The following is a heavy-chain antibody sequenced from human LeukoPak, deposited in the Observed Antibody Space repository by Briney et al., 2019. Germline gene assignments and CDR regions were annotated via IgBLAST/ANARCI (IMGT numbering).Heavy chain of an antibody. CDR2: IKQDGSEK. CDR1: GFTFSGYW. V-gene: IGHV3-7*01. Sequence: GGSLRLSCAASGFTFSGYWMTWARQAPGKGLEWVAAIKQDGSEKYYVDSVKGRFTISRDNAKNSLYLQMNSLRAEDTAVYYCARDSLRFLEWLPSDYYYYMDVWGKGTTVTVSS. J-gene: IGHJ6*03. CDR3: ARDSLRFLEWLPSDYYYYMDV. D-gene: IGHD3-3*01.